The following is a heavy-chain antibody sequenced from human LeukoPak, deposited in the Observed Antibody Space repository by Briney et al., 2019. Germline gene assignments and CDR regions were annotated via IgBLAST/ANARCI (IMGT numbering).Heavy chain of an antibody. CDR1: GFTFSSYG. CDR2: ISYDGSNK. CDR3: AKDQIAAAVPFEY. Sequence: GGSLRLSCAASGFTFSSYGMHWVRQAPGKGLEWVAVISYDGSNKYYADSVKGRSTISRDNSKNTLYLQMNSLRAEDTAVYYCAKDQIAAAVPFEYWGQGTLVTVSS. V-gene: IGHV3-30*18. J-gene: IGHJ4*02. D-gene: IGHD6-13*01.